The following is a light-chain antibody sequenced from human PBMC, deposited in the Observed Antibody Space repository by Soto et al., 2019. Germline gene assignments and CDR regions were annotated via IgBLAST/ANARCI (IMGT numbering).Light chain of an antibody. CDR1: QSVSSN. CDR2: GAS. V-gene: IGKV3-15*01. Sequence: EIVLTQSPATLSVSPGERATLSCRASQSVSSNLAWYQQKPGQAPRRLIYGASTRATGIPARFSGSGSGTKFNLTISSMQSEDVLISYCWQFNSWPQWAFGLGTKVEIK. J-gene: IGKJ1*01. CDR3: WQFNSWPQWA.